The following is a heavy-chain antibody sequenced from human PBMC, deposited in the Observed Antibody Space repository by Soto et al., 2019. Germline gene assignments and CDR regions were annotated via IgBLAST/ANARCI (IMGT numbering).Heavy chain of an antibody. CDR1: GGSISRGGYY. J-gene: IGHJ5*02. V-gene: IGHV4-31*03. CDR2: IYYSGST. CDR3: ARVGGINWFDP. D-gene: IGHD3-16*01. Sequence: QVQLQESGPGLVKPSQTLSLTCTVSGGSISRGGYYWSWIRQHPGKGLEWIGYIYYSGSTYYNPSLKRRVTISVDTSKNPFSRKLRSVTAADTAVYYCARVGGINWFDPLGQGTLVTVSS.